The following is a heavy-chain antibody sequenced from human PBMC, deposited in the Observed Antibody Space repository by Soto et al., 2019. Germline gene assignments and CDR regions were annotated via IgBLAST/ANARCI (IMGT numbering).Heavy chain of an antibody. CDR3: ARDHNDFRSGSYYYAMEV. V-gene: IGHV4-61*01. Sequence: SETLSLTCTVSGGSVIRESHYWIWIRQTPGKGLVWSGYIYYTGSTNYNPSLKDRVPMSVDTSRDQVSLRVKSVARADTVVYYCARDHNDFRSGSYYYAMEVWGQGTKVTVSS. CDR2: IYYTGST. J-gene: IGHJ6*02. D-gene: IGHD3-3*01. CDR1: GGSVIRESHY.